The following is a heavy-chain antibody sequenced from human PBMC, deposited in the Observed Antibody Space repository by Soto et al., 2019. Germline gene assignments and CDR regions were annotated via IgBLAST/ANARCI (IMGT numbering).Heavy chain of an antibody. Sequence: PSETLSLTCTVSGDSISSADYYWSWIRQTPGKGLEWIGHIFYSGTTYYNPSLKSRLTISVDTSKNHFSLRLTSVTAAETAVYYCARDLWVEPELYYYGMDVWGQGTTVTVSS. V-gene: IGHV4-30-4*01. D-gene: IGHD1-1*01. CDR3: ARDLWVEPELYYYGMDV. J-gene: IGHJ6*02. CDR1: GDSISSADYY. CDR2: IFYSGTT.